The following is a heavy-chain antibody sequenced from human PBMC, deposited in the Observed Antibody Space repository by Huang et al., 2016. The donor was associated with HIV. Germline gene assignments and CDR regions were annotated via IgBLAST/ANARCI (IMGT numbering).Heavy chain of an antibody. CDR2: IIPVCGTP. CDR3: ASGIYDGYSYRQFDY. CDR1: GATLGGFG. Sequence: QVQLVQSGAEVKKPGSSVKVSCKTSGATLGGFGFSWVRQARGQGLEGRGGIIPVCGTPNYALKFQDRVTSNADDSTSTAFMELRSLRSEDTAVYYCASGIYDGYSYRQFDYWGQGTLVTVSS. J-gene: IGHJ4*02. D-gene: IGHD2-15*01. V-gene: IGHV1-69*13.